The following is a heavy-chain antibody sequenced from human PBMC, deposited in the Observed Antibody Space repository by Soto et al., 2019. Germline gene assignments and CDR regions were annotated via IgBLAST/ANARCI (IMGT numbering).Heavy chain of an antibody. V-gene: IGHV4-39*01. CDR2: IYYSGST. Sequence: QLQLQESGPGLVKPSETLSLTCTVSGGSISSSSYYWGWIRQPPGKGLEWIGSIYYSGSTYYNPSLTSRVTISVDPSKNQFSLKLSSVTAADTAVYYCASFEWGTRYWYFDLWGRGTLVTVSS. CDR1: GGSISSSSYY. J-gene: IGHJ2*01. CDR3: ASFEWGTRYWYFDL. D-gene: IGHD1-26*01.